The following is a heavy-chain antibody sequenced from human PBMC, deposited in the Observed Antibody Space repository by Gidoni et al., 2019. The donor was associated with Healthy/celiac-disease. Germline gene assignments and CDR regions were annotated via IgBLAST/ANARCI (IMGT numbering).Heavy chain of an antibody. Sequence: QVQLQQWGAGLLKPSETLSLTCAVHGGSFSGYYWSWIRQPPGKGLEWIGEINHSGSTNYNPSLKSRVTISVDTSKNQFSLKLSSVTAADTAVYYCARGRHYGSGSYNIPYDYWGQGTLVTVSS. V-gene: IGHV4-34*01. CDR2: INHSGST. D-gene: IGHD3-10*01. CDR3: ARGRHYGSGSYNIPYDY. CDR1: GGSFSGYY. J-gene: IGHJ4*02.